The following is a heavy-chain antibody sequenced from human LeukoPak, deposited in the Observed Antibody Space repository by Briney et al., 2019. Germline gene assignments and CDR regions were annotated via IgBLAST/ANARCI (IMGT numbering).Heavy chain of an antibody. V-gene: IGHV4-39*01. CDR1: GGSISSSSYY. CDR3: ASPQAGIAVAGFDY. CDR2: MYYSGNT. Sequence: SETLSLTCTVSGGSISSSSYYWGWIRQPPGKGLEWIGGMYYSGNTYYNPSLKSRVTISVDTSKNQFSLKLSSLTAADAAVYYCASPQAGIAVAGFDYWGQGTLVTVSS. J-gene: IGHJ4*02. D-gene: IGHD6-19*01.